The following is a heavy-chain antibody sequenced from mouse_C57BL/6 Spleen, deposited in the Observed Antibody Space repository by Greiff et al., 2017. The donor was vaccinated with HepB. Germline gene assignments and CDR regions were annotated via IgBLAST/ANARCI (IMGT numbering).Heavy chain of an antibody. CDR1: GYTFTSYW. CDR3: ARGYDYDGSWIAY. D-gene: IGHD2-4*01. V-gene: IGHV1-64*01. Sequence: QVQLKQPGAELVKPGASVKLSCKASGYTFTSYWMHWVKQRPGQGLEWIGMIHPNSGSTNYNEKFKSKATLTVDKSSSTAYMQLSSLTSEDSAVYYCARGYDYDGSWIAYWGQGTLVTVSA. CDR2: IHPNSGST. J-gene: IGHJ3*01.